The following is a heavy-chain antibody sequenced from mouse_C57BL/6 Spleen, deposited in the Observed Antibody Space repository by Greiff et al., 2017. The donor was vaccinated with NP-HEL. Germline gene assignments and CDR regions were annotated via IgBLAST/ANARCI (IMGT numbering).Heavy chain of an antibody. CDR1: GFSLTSYG. V-gene: IGHV2-9*01. D-gene: IGHD2-1*01. J-gene: IGHJ1*03. Sequence: VQRVESGPGLVAPSQSLSITCTVSGFSLTSYGVDWVRQPPGMGLEWLGVIWGGGSTNYNSALMSRLSISKDNSKSQVFLKMNSLQTDDTAMYYCAKQGADGNYVGWYFDVWGTGTTVTVSS. CDR2: IWGGGST. CDR3: AKQGADGNYVGWYFDV.